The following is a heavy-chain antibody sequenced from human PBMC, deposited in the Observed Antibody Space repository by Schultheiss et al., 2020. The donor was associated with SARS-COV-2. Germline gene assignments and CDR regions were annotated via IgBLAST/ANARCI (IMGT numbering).Heavy chain of an antibody. CDR1: GGSFSGYY. J-gene: IGHJ4*02. V-gene: IGHV4-34*01. CDR2: INHSGST. CDR3: ARDQYSSGWRFDY. D-gene: IGHD6-19*01. Sequence: SETLSLTCAVYGGSFSGYYWSWIRQPPGKGLEWIGEINHSGSTNYNPSLKSRVTISVDMSKNQFSLNLRSVTAADTAVYYCARDQYSSGWRFDYWGQGTLVTVSS.